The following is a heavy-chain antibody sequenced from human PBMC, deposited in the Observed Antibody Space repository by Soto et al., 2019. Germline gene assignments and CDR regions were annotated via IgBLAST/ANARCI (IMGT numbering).Heavy chain of an antibody. CDR2: IYYTGNK. CDR3: ARDHPVGYGMDV. Sequence: QMQLQESGPGLVKPSQTLSLSCTVSGCSISSSSYYWTWIRQHPGKGLEWIGNIYYTGNKYYNPSLKSRVTISVDRSKNQFSLKLNSVTAADTAVYYCARDHPVGYGMDVWGQGTTVTVSS. CDR1: GCSISSSSYY. D-gene: IGHD1-26*01. V-gene: IGHV4-31*03. J-gene: IGHJ6*02.